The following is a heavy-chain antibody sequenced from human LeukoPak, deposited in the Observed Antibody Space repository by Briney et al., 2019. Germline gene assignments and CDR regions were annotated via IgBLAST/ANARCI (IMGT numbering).Heavy chain of an antibody. D-gene: IGHD3-3*01. CDR2: IIPIFNTA. CDR3: ARHPTELRFFPARNWRWFDP. V-gene: IGHV1-69*05. Sequence: SVKVSCKASGDTFSNYAISWVRQAPGQGLEWMGGIIPIFNTANYAQKFQGRVTISTDGSTRTAYMELSSLRSEDTAVYYCARHPTELRFFPARNWRWFDPWGQGTLVTVSS. J-gene: IGHJ5*02. CDR1: GDTFSNYA.